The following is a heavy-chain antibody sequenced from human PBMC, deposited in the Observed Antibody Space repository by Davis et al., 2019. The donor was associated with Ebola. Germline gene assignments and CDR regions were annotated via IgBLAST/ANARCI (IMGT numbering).Heavy chain of an antibody. CDR3: AKDLTPIVRGVGGLRYYYYGIDV. D-gene: IGHD3-10*01. Sequence: GESLKISCAVSGFTFSSYGMHWVRQAPGKGLEWVAVISYDGSNKYYADSVKGRFTISRDNSKNTLYLQMNSLRAEDTAVYYCAKDLTPIVRGVGGLRYYYYGIDVWGQGTTVTVSS. J-gene: IGHJ6*02. V-gene: IGHV3-30*18. CDR1: GFTFSSYG. CDR2: ISYDGSNK.